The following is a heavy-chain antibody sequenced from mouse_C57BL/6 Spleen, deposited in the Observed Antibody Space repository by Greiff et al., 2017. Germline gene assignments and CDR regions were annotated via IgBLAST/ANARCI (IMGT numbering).Heavy chain of an antibody. CDR1: GYTFTSYW. J-gene: IGHJ3*01. Sequence: QVQLQQPGAELVKPGASVKLSCKASGYTFTSYWMHWVKQRPGRGLEWIGRIDPNSGGTKYNEKFKSKATLTVDKPSSTAYMQLSSLTSEDSAVYYCAQTEIYYVNYGAWFAYWGQGTLVTVSA. D-gene: IGHD2-1*01. CDR2: IDPNSGGT. V-gene: IGHV1-72*01. CDR3: AQTEIYYVNYGAWFAY.